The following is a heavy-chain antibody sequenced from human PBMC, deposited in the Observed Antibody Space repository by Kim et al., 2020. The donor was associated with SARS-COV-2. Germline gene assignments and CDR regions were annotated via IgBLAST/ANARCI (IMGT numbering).Heavy chain of an antibody. CDR1: GGSISSYY. J-gene: IGHJ6*02. Sequence: SETLSLTCTVSGGSISSYYWSWIRQPPGKGLEWIGYIYYSGSTNYNPSLKSRVTISVDTSKNQFSLKLSSVTAADTAVYYCARAPSAGDYLDYYYYYGMDVWGQGTTVTVSS. CDR2: IYYSGST. CDR3: ARAPSAGDYLDYYYYYGMDV. D-gene: IGHD4-17*01. V-gene: IGHV4-59*01.